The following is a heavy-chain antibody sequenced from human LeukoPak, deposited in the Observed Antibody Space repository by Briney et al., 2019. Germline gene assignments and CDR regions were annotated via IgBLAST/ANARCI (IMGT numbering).Heavy chain of an antibody. V-gene: IGHV3-15*01. CDR2: IKSETDGGTT. CDR3: TTGGQQTPYYYGMDV. J-gene: IGHJ6*02. D-gene: IGHD6-13*01. Sequence: GGSLRLSCAASGFTFGNAWMSWVRQAPGKGLEWVGRIKSETDGGTTDYAAPVKGRFTISRDDSKNTLYLQMNSLKTEDTAVYYCTTGGQQTPYYYGMDVWGQGTTVTVSS. CDR1: GFTFGNAW.